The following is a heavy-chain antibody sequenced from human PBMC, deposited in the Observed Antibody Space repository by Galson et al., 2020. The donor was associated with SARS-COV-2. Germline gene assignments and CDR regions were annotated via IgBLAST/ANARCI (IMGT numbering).Heavy chain of an antibody. D-gene: IGHD3-22*01. CDR1: TFTFEHYA. V-gene: IGHV3-9*01. J-gene: IGHJ3*01. CDR2: LNWNSGSI. Sequence: GGSLRLSCAASTFTFEHYAMHWVRQAPGKGLEWVSGLNWNSGSIGYAASVKGRFTISRDNANNSLYLQMNSLRAEDTALYYCVKDIGDYYDTSGYYGAFDLWGQGTLVTVS. CDR3: VKDIGDYYDTSGYYGAFDL.